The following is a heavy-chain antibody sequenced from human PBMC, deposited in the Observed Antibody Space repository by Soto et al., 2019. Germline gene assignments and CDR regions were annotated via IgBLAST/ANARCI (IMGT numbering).Heavy chain of an antibody. CDR1: GGSIRRRGYY. V-gene: IGHV4-31*02. J-gene: IGHJ5*02. CDR3: ASSGGPEGDWFDP. CDR2: VYYSGIT. D-gene: IGHD2-15*01. Sequence: PSETLSLTCSVSGGSIRRRGYYWSWIRQRPGEGLEWIGFVYYSGITDYKPSLKSRVTISADTSKNQLYLSLYSVTAADTAVYYCASSGGPEGDWFDPWGQGILVTVSS.